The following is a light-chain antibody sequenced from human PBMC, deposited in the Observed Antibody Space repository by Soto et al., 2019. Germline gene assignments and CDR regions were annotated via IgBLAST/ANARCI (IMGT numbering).Light chain of an antibody. J-gene: IGKJ5*01. CDR2: DVS. Sequence: AMTQSLGSLPVSLWQRATLSGRAGQGVRAHFAWYQQKSGQAPRLLIYDVSIRATGVPARFSGTGSGTDFTLTISSLQSEDSAVYFCQQHNMWPFSFGQGTRLEIK. CDR1: QGVRAH. CDR3: QQHNMWPFS. V-gene: IGKV3D-15*01.